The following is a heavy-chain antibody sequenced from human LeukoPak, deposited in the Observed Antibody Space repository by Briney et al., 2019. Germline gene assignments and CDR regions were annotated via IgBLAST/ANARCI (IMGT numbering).Heavy chain of an antibody. J-gene: IGHJ5*02. CDR2: IRYDESNK. CDR3: ATMQWLEGVDWFDP. Sequence: GGSLSLSCAASGFIFSNYGMHWVRQAPGKGLEGVAFIRYDESNKFYADSVKGRFTISRDNSKNILFLQMNSLRAEDTAVYYCATMQWLEGVDWFDPWGQGTLVTVSS. D-gene: IGHD6-19*01. V-gene: IGHV3-30*02. CDR1: GFIFSNYG.